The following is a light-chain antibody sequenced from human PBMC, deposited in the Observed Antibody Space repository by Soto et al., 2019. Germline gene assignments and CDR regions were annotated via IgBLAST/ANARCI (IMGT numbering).Light chain of an antibody. V-gene: IGKV1-13*02. CDR2: DAS. CDR1: QAIGSA. Sequence: IQLTQSPSSLSASVGDRVTITCRAGQAIGSALAWYQQRPGKAPKLLLYDASNLEAGLPSRFSGSGSGTDFTLTITSLRPEDFATYYCQQFNGFPLTFGGGTKVQIK. J-gene: IGKJ4*01. CDR3: QQFNGFPLT.